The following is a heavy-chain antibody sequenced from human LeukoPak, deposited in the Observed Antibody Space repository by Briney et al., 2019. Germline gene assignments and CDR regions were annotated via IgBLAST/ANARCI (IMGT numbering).Heavy chain of an antibody. CDR1: GFSFSNYG. J-gene: IGHJ4*02. V-gene: IGHV3-23*01. Sequence: GGSLRLSCAASGFSFSNYGMTWVRQAPGKGLERVSGISDSGDRTYYADSVKGRFTISRDNSKDMLYLQMNSLRVEDTALYYCAKVLGTSGYHDYWGQGTLVTVSS. CDR2: ISDSGDRT. CDR3: AKVLGTSGYHDY. D-gene: IGHD3-22*01.